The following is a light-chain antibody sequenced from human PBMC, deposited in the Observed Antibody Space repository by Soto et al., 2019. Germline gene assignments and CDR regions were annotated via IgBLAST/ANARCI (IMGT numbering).Light chain of an antibody. Sequence: QSALTQPASVSGSPGQSITISCTGTSSDVGGYNYVSWYQQHPGKAPKFLLYEVSNRPSGVSHRFSGSKSGNTASLTIFGLQAEDEADYYCSLYTSSSTWVFGGGTKVTVL. J-gene: IGLJ3*02. V-gene: IGLV2-14*01. CDR1: SSDVGGYNY. CDR2: EVS. CDR3: SLYTSSSTWV.